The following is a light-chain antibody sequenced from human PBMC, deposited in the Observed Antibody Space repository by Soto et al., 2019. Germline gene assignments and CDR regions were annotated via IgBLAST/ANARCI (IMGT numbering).Light chain of an antibody. Sequence: DIQLTQSPSTLSASVGDRVTITCRASQSINNWLAWYQQKPGKAPKLVIYDGFNLESAVPSRFSGSGFGTECTLTIRSLQPDDSATYYCKQYKRYPLTFGGGTKVEIK. V-gene: IGKV1-5*01. CDR1: QSINNW. J-gene: IGKJ4*01. CDR3: KQYKRYPLT. CDR2: DGF.